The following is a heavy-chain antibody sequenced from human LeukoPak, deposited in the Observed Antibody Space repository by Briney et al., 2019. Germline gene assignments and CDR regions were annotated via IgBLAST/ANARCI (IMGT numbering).Heavy chain of an antibody. D-gene: IGHD3-10*01. Sequence: GGSLRLSCAAFGFTFSSYAMSWARQAPGKGLEWVSAISGSGGSTYYADSVKGRFTISRDNSKNTLYLQMNSLRAEDTAVYYCAKILGSGSYLPNDAFDIWGQGTMVTVSS. V-gene: IGHV3-23*01. CDR3: AKILGSGSYLPNDAFDI. CDR2: ISGSGGST. J-gene: IGHJ3*02. CDR1: GFTFSSYA.